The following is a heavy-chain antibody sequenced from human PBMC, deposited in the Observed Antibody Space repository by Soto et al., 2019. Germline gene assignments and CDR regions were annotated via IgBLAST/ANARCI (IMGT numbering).Heavy chain of an antibody. Sequence: QVQLQESGPGLVKPSQTLSLTCTVSGGSISSGGYYWSWIRQHPGKGLEWIGYIYYSGSTYYNPSLRSRVTISVDTSKNQFSLKLSSVTAADTAVYYCAREGWWRWLSPSHYYMDVWGKGTTVTVSS. J-gene: IGHJ6*03. CDR1: GGSISSGGYY. D-gene: IGHD3-22*01. CDR3: AREGWWRWLSPSHYYMDV. CDR2: IYYSGST. V-gene: IGHV4-31*03.